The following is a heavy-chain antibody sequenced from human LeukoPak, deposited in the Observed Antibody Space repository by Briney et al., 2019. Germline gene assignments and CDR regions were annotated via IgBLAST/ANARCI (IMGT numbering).Heavy chain of an antibody. CDR3: ATGGHRGEPSSYYDILTGYYNDGGDFDY. Sequence: ASVKVSCEVSGYTLTELSMHWVRQAPGKGLEWMGGFDPEDGETIYAQKFQGRVTMTEDTSTDTAYMELSSLRSEDTAVYYCATGGHRGEPSSYYDILTGYYNDGGDFDYWGQGTLVTVSS. CDR2: FDPEDGET. CDR1: GYTLTELS. J-gene: IGHJ4*02. V-gene: IGHV1-24*01. D-gene: IGHD3-9*01.